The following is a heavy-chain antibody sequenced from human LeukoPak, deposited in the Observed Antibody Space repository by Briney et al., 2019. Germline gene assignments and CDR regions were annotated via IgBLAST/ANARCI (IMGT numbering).Heavy chain of an antibody. J-gene: IGHJ4*02. D-gene: IGHD3-9*01. V-gene: IGHV4-4*07. CDR2: IYTSGST. CDR1: GGSISSYY. CDR3: ASTLLRYFDY. Sequence: PSETLSLTCTVSGGSISSYYWSWIRQPAGKGLEWIGRIYTSGSTNYNPSLKSRVTISVDKSKNQFSLKLSSVTAADTAVYYCASTLLRYFDYWGQGTLVTVSS.